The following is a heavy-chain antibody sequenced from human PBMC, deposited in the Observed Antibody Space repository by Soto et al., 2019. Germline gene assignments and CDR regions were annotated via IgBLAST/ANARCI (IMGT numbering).Heavy chain of an antibody. D-gene: IGHD5-12*01. Sequence: PTKTLSLTCDVSGYPISSGYYWGWIRQPPGKGLEWIGSMYYSGTTLYSPSVRNRVTISLDKSKNRFSLQLSSVTAADTAIYYCVRADGYTFSYYSDYWGEGPLVTVS. CDR2: MYYSGTT. CDR1: GYPISSGYY. CDR3: VRADGYTFSYYSDY. V-gene: IGHV4-38-2*01. J-gene: IGHJ4*02.